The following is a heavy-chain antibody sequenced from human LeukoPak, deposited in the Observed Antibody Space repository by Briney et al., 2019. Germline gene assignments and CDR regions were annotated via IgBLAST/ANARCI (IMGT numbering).Heavy chain of an antibody. CDR2: MNPNSGNT. CDR3: ARAPSYCSSLSRPYYMDV. Sequence: ASVKVSCKASGYTFTSYDINWVRQATGQGLEWMGWMNPNSGNTGYAQKFQGRVTMTRDNSNSTAYMELSSLRSEDTAVYYCARAPSYCSSLSRPYYMDVWGKGTTVTISS. CDR1: GYTFTSYD. V-gene: IGHV1-8*01. D-gene: IGHD2-2*01. J-gene: IGHJ6*03.